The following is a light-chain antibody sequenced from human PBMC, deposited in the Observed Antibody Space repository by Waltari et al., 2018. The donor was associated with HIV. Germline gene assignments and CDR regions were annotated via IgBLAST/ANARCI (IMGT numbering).Light chain of an antibody. J-gene: IGLJ2*01. CDR1: SSDVGGYNY. V-gene: IGLV2-14*01. CDR3: SSYTTSSSTLP. Sequence: QSALTQPASVSGSPGQSITISCTGTSSDVGGYNYVSWYQQHPGKAPKLMLYEVSNRPSGVSNRFAGSKSGNTASLTISGLQAEDEADYYCSSYTTSSSTLPFGGGTKLTVL. CDR2: EVS.